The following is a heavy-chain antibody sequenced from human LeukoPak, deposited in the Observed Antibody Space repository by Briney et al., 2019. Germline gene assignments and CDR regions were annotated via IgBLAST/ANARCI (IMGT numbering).Heavy chain of an antibody. CDR1: GFSFSTYG. CDR2: IWYDGASK. J-gene: IGHJ5*02. Sequence: GGSLRLSCAVSGFSFSTYGMHWVRQAPGKGLEWVAVIWYDGASKNYADSVRGRFTISRDSSENTLYLQMNSLRPEDTAVYYCARAQKDSSGSYNWFDPWGQGTQVSVSS. V-gene: IGHV3-33*01. CDR3: ARAQKDSSGSYNWFDP. D-gene: IGHD6-19*01.